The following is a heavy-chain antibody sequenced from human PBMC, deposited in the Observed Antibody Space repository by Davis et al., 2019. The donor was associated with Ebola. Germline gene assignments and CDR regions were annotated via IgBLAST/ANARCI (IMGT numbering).Heavy chain of an antibody. J-gene: IGHJ4*02. CDR1: GYTFTDYN. CDR3: ARGHNYAHEY. Sequence: ASVKVSCKASGYTFTDYNIHWMRQAPGQGLEWLGRVILKSGATNYAQKFQGRVTMTRDTSISTVCMELSSLRYDDTDDYYCARGHNYAHEYWGQGTLVTVSS. V-gene: IGHV1-2*05. CDR2: VILKSGAT. D-gene: IGHD4-11*01.